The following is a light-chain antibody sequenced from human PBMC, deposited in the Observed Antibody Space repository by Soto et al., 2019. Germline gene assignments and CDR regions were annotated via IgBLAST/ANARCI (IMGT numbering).Light chain of an antibody. J-gene: IGLJ3*02. CDR3: AAWDDSLNGWV. Sequence: QSVLTQPPSASGTPGQRVTISCSGSSSNIGSNTVNWYQQLPGTAPKLLIYSNNQRPSGVPDRFSGSKSGTSASLAISGLESEDEADYYCAAWDDSLNGWVFGGRTKLTV. CDR2: SNN. CDR1: SSNIGSNT. V-gene: IGLV1-44*01.